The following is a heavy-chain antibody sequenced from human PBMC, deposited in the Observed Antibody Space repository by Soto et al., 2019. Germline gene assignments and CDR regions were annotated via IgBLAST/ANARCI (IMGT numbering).Heavy chain of an antibody. Sequence: QVQLVQSGAEVQKPGASVKVSCKASGYTFTSYDINWVRQANGQGLEWMGWMNPNSGNTADAQKFQGSVTMTKNTPTTTAYAEHSCPGFEDTAGFTFGSGPFRGGDNWFDPWGQGTLVTVSS. CDR2: MNPNSGNT. CDR1: GYTFTSYD. CDR3: GSGPFRGGDNWFDP. J-gene: IGHJ5*02. D-gene: IGHD2-21*01. V-gene: IGHV1-8*01.